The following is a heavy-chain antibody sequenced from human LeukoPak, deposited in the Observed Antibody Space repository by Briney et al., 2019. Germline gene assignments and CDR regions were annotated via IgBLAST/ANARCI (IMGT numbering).Heavy chain of an antibody. Sequence: GGSLRLSCAASGFTFSSYAMSWVRQAPGKGLEWVSGISGSGGSTYYADSVKGRFTISRDNSKNTLYLQMNSLRAEDTAVYYCAQKGYGSLTYFDSWGQGTLVTVSS. CDR2: ISGSGGST. CDR3: AQKGYGSLTYFDS. D-gene: IGHD3-10*01. V-gene: IGHV3-23*01. CDR1: GFTFSSYA. J-gene: IGHJ4*02.